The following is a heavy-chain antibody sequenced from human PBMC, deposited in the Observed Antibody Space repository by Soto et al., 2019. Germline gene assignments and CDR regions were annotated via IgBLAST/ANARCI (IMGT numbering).Heavy chain of an antibody. CDR3: VRSRVFIAVAGMATYYYYYGMDV. D-gene: IGHD6-19*01. J-gene: IGHJ6*02. CDR1: VDSVSSDSAA. Sequence: SQTLSLTCAISVDSVSSDSAARNWIRQSPSRGLEWLGRTYYRSKWYNDYAVSVNGRITINPDTSKNHFSLQLNSVTPEDTAVYYCVRSRVFIAVAGMATYYYYYGMDVWGQGTTVTVSS. CDR2: TYYRSKWYN. V-gene: IGHV6-1*01.